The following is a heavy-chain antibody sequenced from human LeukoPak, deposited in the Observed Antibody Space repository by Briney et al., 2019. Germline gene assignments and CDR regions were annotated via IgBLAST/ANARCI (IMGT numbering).Heavy chain of an antibody. Sequence: ASVKVSCKASGYTFTIYGISWVRQAPGQGLEWMGWISAYNGNTNYAQKLQGRVTMTTDTSTSTAYMELRSLRSDDTAVYYCARDGGSSWYHTYSYYYYYYMDVWGKGTTVTVSS. CDR3: ARDGGSSWYHTYSYYYYYYMDV. CDR2: ISAYNGNT. V-gene: IGHV1-18*01. J-gene: IGHJ6*03. D-gene: IGHD6-13*01. CDR1: GYTFTIYG.